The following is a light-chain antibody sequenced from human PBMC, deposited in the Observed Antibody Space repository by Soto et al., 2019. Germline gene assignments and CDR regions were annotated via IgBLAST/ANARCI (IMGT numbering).Light chain of an antibody. CDR1: QGINSH. J-gene: IGKJ4*01. CDR2: AAS. V-gene: IGKV1-9*01. CDR3: QQVSGYPLN. Sequence: DIRLTQSASLLSASLGDRVTITWGASQGINSHLAWYQQGPGKAPKLLIYAASTLQSGVPSRFSGSASGTEFNLTISSLQPEDFATYYCQQVSGYPLNFGGGTKVDIK.